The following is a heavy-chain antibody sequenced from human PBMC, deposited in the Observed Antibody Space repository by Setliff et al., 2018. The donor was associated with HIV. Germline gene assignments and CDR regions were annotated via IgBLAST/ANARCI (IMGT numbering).Heavy chain of an antibody. V-gene: IGHV3-7*03. CDR1: GFTVSSYW. Sequence: PGGSLRLSCAASGFTVSSYWMSWVRQAPGKGLEWVANIKQDGSEKNYMDSVKGRFTISRDNAKNSLYLQMNSLRVEDTAVYYCAKVGAWGQGTLVTVSS. J-gene: IGHJ4*02. CDR3: AKVGA. CDR2: IKQDGSEK.